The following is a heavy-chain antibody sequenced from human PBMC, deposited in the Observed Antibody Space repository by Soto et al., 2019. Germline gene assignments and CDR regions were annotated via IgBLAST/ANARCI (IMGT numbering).Heavy chain of an antibody. Sequence: SVKVSCKASGGTFSNDIITWVRQAPGQGLEWMGRIIPLLDITNYAQKFQGRVTITADKSTSTAYMELNSLRSEDTAVYYCVRDSPIGSTYSGYDGIDYWGQGTLVTV. V-gene: IGHV1-69*04. CDR3: VRDSPIGSTYSGYDGIDY. CDR2: IIPLLDIT. J-gene: IGHJ4*02. D-gene: IGHD5-12*01. CDR1: GGTFSNDI.